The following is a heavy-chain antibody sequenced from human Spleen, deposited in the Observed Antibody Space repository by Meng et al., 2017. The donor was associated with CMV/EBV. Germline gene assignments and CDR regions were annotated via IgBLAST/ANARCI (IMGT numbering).Heavy chain of an antibody. J-gene: IGHJ4*02. CDR1: RGSISSYY. CDR2: IYYSGST. V-gene: IGHV4-59*03. D-gene: IGHD3-3*01. Sequence: SETLSLTCTVSRGSISSYYWTWIRQPPGKGLEWIGYIYYSGSTKYNPSLKSRVTMSVDTSKKQFSLNLTSVTAADTAVYYCATLFGWPYGYWGQGTLVTVSS. CDR3: ATLFGWPYGY.